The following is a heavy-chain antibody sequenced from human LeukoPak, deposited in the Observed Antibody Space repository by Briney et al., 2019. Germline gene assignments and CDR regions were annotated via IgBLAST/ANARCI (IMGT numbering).Heavy chain of an antibody. Sequence: GGSLRLSCAASGFTVSSHYMSWVRQAPGRGLEWVSIIYSDGSTYYADSVKGRFTISRDNSKNTLYLQMNSLRAEDTAVYYCARDPGYNYGYDYWGQGTLVTVSS. D-gene: IGHD5-18*01. J-gene: IGHJ4*02. CDR2: IYSDGST. CDR1: GFTVSSHY. CDR3: ARDPGYNYGYDY. V-gene: IGHV3-53*01.